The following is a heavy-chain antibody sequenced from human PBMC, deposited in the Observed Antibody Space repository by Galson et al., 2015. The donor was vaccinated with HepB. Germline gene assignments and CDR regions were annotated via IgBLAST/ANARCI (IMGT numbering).Heavy chain of an antibody. V-gene: IGHV1-3*01. J-gene: IGHJ2*01. Sequence: SVKVSCKASGYTFTSYAMHWVRLAPGQRLEYVGWINAGNGNTKYSQKFQGTVTITRDTSASTAYMELSNLRSDDTAVYYCARDLQGWSFDLWGRGNLVTVSS. CDR3: ARDLQGWSFDL. CDR1: GYTFTSYA. CDR2: INAGNGNT.